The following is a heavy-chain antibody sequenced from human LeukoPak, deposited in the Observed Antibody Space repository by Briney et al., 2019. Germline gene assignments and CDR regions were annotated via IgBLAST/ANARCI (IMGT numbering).Heavy chain of an antibody. V-gene: IGHV4-39*01. D-gene: IGHD6-13*01. CDR3: ARQLPPSDIAAADHAAFDI. CDR2: IYYSGST. Sequence: SETLSLTCTVSGGSISSSSYYWGWIRQPPGKGLEWIGSIYYSGSTYYNPSLKSRVTISVDTSKNQFYLKLSSVTAADTAVYYCARQLPPSDIAAADHAAFDIWGQGTMVTVSS. CDR1: GGSISSSSYY. J-gene: IGHJ3*02.